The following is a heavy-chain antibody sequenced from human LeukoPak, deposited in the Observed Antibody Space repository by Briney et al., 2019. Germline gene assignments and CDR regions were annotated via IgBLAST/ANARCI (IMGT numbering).Heavy chain of an antibody. CDR1: GFTFSSYA. D-gene: IGHD3-10*01. CDR2: ISGSGGST. Sequence: AGSLTLSCAASGFTFSSYAMSWVRQAPGKGLEWVSAISGSGGSTYYADSVKGQFTISRDNSKNTLYLQMNSLRAEDTAVYYCANPIRGGINDYWVQATIVTVSS. J-gene: IGHJ4*02. CDR3: ANPIRGGINDY. V-gene: IGHV3-23*01.